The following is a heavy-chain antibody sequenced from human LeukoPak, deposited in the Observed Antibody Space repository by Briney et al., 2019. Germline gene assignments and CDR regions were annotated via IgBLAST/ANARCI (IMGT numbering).Heavy chain of an antibody. D-gene: IGHD3-22*01. Sequence: GGSLRLSCAASGFTFSSYWMHWVRQAPGKGLVWVSRINSDGSSTSYADSAKGRFTISRDNAKNTLYLQMNSLRAEDTAVYYCAVDSSGYYSMVYWGQGTLVTVSS. V-gene: IGHV3-74*01. CDR3: AVDSSGYYSMVY. CDR2: INSDGSST. CDR1: GFTFSSYW. J-gene: IGHJ4*02.